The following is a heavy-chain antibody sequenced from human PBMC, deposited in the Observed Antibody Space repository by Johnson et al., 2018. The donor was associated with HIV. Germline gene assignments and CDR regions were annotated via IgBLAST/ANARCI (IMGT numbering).Heavy chain of an antibody. CDR1: GFTFSSYA. V-gene: IGHV3-30*14. D-gene: IGHD5-18*01. CDR2: ISYDGSNK. J-gene: IGHJ3*02. CDR3: ARAYTYGAFDI. Sequence: QVQLVESGGGVVQPGRSLRLSCAASGFTFSSYAMHWVRQAPAKGLEWVAVISYDGSNKYYAGSVKGRFTISRDNSKNTLYLQMNSLRVDDTAIYYCARAYTYGAFDIWGQGTMVTVSS.